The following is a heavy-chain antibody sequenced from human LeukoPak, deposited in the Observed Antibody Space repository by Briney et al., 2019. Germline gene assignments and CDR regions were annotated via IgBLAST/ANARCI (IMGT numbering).Heavy chain of an antibody. J-gene: IGHJ4*02. CDR3: ARASGYSYGYGAN. CDR2: VNPNSGGT. Sequence: GASVKVSCKASGYTFTGYYMHWVRQAPRQGLEWMGWVNPNSGGTNYAQKFHGRVTMTRDTSISTAYMELSRLRSDDTAVYYCARASGYSYGYGANWGQGTLVTVSS. V-gene: IGHV1-2*02. D-gene: IGHD5-18*01. CDR1: GYTFTGYY.